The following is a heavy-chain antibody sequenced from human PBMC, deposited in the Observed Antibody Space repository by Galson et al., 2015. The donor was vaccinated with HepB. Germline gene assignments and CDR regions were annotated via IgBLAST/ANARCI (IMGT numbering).Heavy chain of an antibody. V-gene: IGHV3-21*01. D-gene: IGHD3-16*02. Sequence: SLRLSCAASGFTFSSYSMNWVRQAPGKGLEWVSSISSSSSYIYYADSVKGRFTISRDNAKNSLYLQMNSLRAEDTAVYYCARDALRLGELSFDYWGQGTLVTVSS. CDR3: ARDALRLGELSFDY. J-gene: IGHJ4*02. CDR2: ISSSSSYI. CDR1: GFTFSSYS.